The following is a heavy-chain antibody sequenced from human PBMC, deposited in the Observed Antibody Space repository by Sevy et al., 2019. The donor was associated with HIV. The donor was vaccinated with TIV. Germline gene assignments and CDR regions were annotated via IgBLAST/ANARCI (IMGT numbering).Heavy chain of an antibody. D-gene: IGHD6-13*01. J-gene: IGHJ6*03. CDR1: GFTFSSYA. CDR3: ARDPLYSSSWYGYYYYYMDV. Sequence: GGSLRLSCAASGFTFSSYAMHWVRQAPGKGLEWVAVISYDGSNKYYGDSVKGRFTISRDNSKNTLYLQMNSLRAEDTAVYYCARDPLYSSSWYGYYYYYMDVWGKGTTVTVSS. CDR2: ISYDGSNK. V-gene: IGHV3-30-3*01.